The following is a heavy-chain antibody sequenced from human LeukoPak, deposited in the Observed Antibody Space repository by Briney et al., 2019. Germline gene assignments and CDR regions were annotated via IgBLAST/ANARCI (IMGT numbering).Heavy chain of an antibody. CDR2: IYHSGST. CDR3: ARNPRWLPSWFDP. CDR1: GGSISSSNW. V-gene: IGHV4-4*02. D-gene: IGHD3-16*02. Sequence: SETLSLTCAVSGGSISSSNWWSWVRQPPGKGLEWIGEIYHSGSTNYNPSLKSRVTISVDTSKNQFSLKLSSVTAADTAVYYCARNPRWLPSWFDPWGQGTLVTVSS. J-gene: IGHJ5*02.